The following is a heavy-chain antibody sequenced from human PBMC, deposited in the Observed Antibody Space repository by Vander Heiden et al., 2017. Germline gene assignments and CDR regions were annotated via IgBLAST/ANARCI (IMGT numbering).Heavy chain of an antibody. J-gene: IGHJ5*02. D-gene: IGHD3-10*01. CDR3: AVSRQAGYNWCEL. Sequence: EVQLVQSGAEVKKPGESLKISCQGSGYRFPNYWIVWVRQKPGEGLEWLGIIYPDDSDARYSPSFEGQVTLSVDKSISTAYVQWSSLKASDTAMYDCAVSRQAGYNWCELWGQGTLGTVSS. CDR2: IYPDDSDA. V-gene: IGHV5-51*01. CDR1: GYRFPNYW.